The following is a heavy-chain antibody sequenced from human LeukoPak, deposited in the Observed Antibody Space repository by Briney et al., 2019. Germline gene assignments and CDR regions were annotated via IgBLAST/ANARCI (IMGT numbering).Heavy chain of an antibody. J-gene: IGHJ4*02. Sequence: GGSLRLSCAASGFSFSDYYMSWIRQAPGKGLEWVSYISRSGNTIYYADSVKGRFTISRDNAKNSLYLQMNSLRAEDTAVYYCARDQYYYDSSAPPLYWGQGTLVTVSS. D-gene: IGHD3-22*01. CDR3: ARDQYYYDSSAPPLY. CDR1: GFSFSDYY. CDR2: ISRSGNTI. V-gene: IGHV3-11*01.